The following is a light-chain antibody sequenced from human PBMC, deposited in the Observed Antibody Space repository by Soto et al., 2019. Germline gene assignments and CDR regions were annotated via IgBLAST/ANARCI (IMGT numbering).Light chain of an antibody. CDR2: EVT. Sequence: QSVLTHPASVSGSPRHSITISFAGTISDICAYNYVSWHQQHPGKAPKLMIYEVTNRPSGVSNRFSGSKSGNTASLTISGLQAEDEADYYCSSYSSTSTLYVFGTGTKVTVL. CDR3: SSYSSTSTLYV. V-gene: IGLV2-14*01. CDR1: ISDICAYNY. J-gene: IGLJ1*01.